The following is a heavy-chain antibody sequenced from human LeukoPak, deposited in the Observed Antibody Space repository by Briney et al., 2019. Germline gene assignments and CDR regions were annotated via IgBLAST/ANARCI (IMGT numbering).Heavy chain of an antibody. Sequence: GGSLRLSCAASGFTFSSYWMHWVRQAPGKGLVWVSRINSDGSSTSYADSVKGRFTISRDNAKNTLYLQMNSLRAEDTAVYHCARVKTGTPGAFDIWGQGTMVTVSS. CDR2: INSDGSST. CDR3: ARVKTGTPGAFDI. J-gene: IGHJ3*02. D-gene: IGHD1-1*01. V-gene: IGHV3-74*01. CDR1: GFTFSSYW.